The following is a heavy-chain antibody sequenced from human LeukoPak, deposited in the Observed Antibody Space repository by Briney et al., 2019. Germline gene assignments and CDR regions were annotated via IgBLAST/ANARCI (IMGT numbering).Heavy chain of an antibody. D-gene: IGHD3-10*01. CDR1: GFTFSSYW. CDR3: ASGYYVSGSYLAGYFDY. J-gene: IGHJ4*02. Sequence: GGSLRLSCAASGFTFSSYWMSWVRQAPGKGLEWVANIKVDGSEKYYVDSVKGRFTISRDNAKNSLYLQMNSLRVEDTAVYYCASGYYVSGSYLAGYFDYWGQGTLVTVSS. V-gene: IGHV3-7*05. CDR2: IKVDGSEK.